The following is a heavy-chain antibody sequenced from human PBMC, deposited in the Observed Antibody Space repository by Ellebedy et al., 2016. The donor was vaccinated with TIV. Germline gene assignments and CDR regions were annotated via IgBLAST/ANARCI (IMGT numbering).Heavy chain of an antibody. Sequence: PGGSLRLSCAASGFIFSDYAMHWVRQAPGKGLEWVAVIWRDGSREIYADSVKGRFTISRDNAKNSLYLHMNSLRAEDTAMYYCARVRSVYHYMDVWGKGTMVTVSS. CDR3: ARVRSVYHYMDV. D-gene: IGHD2-8*01. CDR2: IWRDGSRE. V-gene: IGHV3-33*08. J-gene: IGHJ6*03. CDR1: GFIFSDYA.